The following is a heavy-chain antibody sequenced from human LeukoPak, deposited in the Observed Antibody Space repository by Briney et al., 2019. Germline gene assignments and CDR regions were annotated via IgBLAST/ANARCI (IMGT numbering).Heavy chain of an antibody. D-gene: IGHD1-1*01. Sequence: SETLSLTCTVSGYSISSGYYWGWIRQPPGKGLEWIGSIYHSGSTYYNPSLKSRVTISVDTSKNQFSLKLSSVTAADTAVYYCARAPNWKHFDYWGQGTLVTVSS. CDR1: GYSISSGYY. J-gene: IGHJ4*02. CDR2: IYHSGST. CDR3: ARAPNWKHFDY. V-gene: IGHV4-38-2*02.